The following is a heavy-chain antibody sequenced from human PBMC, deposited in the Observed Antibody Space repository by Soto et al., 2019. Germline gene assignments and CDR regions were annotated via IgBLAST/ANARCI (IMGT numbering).Heavy chain of an antibody. J-gene: IGHJ5*02. Sequence: SETLSLTCSVSGGSISSSSYYWGWIRQPPGKGLGWIGSIHHSGSTYYNPSLKSRVTISVDTSKNHFSLKLSSVTAADTAVFYCVRLAGYCSSASCLGLDPWGQGSLVTVSS. CDR1: GGSISSSSYY. V-gene: IGHV4-39*02. CDR2: IHHSGST. D-gene: IGHD2-2*01. CDR3: VRLAGYCSSASCLGLDP.